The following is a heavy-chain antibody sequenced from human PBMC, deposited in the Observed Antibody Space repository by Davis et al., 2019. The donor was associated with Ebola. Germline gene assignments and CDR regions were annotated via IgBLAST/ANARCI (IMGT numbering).Heavy chain of an antibody. CDR2: ISSRGDYT. D-gene: IGHD1-26*01. CDR3: ARDMPSVGATSY. Sequence: LSLTCTVSGGSIRSSSYYWGWIRQAPGKGLEWISYISSRGDYTNYADSVKGRFAISRDNAKNSLYLQMNSLRAEDTAIYYCARDMPSVGATSYWGQGTLVTVSS. V-gene: IGHV3-11*06. CDR1: GGSIRSSSYY. J-gene: IGHJ4*02.